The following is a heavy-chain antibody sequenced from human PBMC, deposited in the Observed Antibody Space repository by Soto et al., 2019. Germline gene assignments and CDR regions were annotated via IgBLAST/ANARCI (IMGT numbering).Heavy chain of an antibody. CDR2: IYYSGST. Sequence: QLQLQESGPGLVKPSETQSLTCTVSGGSISSSNYYWGWIRQPPGKGLEWIGSIYYSGSTYYNPSLKSRVTISVDTSKNQFSLKLSSVTAADTAVYYCASLFHCSSTSCYYYYGMDVWGQGTTVTVSS. V-gene: IGHV4-39*01. J-gene: IGHJ6*02. D-gene: IGHD2-2*01. CDR1: GGSISSSNYY. CDR3: ASLFHCSSTSCYYYYGMDV.